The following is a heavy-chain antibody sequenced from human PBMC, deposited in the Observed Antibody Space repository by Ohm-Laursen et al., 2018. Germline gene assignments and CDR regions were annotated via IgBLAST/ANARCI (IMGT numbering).Heavy chain of an antibody. J-gene: IGHJ2*01. D-gene: IGHD1/OR15-1a*01. CDR2: MNPNSGNT. CDR1: GYTFTGYY. Sequence: SVKVSCKASGYTFTGYYMHWVRQATGQGLEWMGWMNPNSGNTGYAQKFQGRVTMTRNTSINTAYMELSSLRSEDTAVYYCARMGPQQPHWYFDLWGRGTLVTVSS. CDR3: ARMGPQQPHWYFDL. V-gene: IGHV1-8*02.